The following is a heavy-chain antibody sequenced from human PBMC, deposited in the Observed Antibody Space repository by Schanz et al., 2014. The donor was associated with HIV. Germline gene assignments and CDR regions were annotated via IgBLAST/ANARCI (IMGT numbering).Heavy chain of an antibody. CDR2: ISYDGSNK. CDR1: GFTFDSYG. V-gene: IGHV3-30*18. J-gene: IGHJ6*02. CDR3: AKDRNHYDIRYRGKGNYYYYYGMDV. D-gene: IGHD3-9*01. Sequence: QMQLVESGGGVVQPGRSLRLSCAASGFTFDSYGIHWVRQAPGKGLEWVAVISYDGSNKKYADSVKGRFTISRDNSKNTLYLQMKSLRPEDTAVYYCAKDRNHYDIRYRGKGNYYYYYGMDVWGQGPTVTVSS.